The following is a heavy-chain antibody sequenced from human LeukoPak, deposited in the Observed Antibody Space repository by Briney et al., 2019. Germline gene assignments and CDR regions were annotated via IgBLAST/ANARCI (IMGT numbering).Heavy chain of an antibody. CDR3: ARLIVGATVYFRH. CDR2: IYYSGTT. J-gene: IGHJ1*01. CDR1: GGSISSYY. Sequence: PSETLSLTCTVSGGSISSYYWSWIRQPPGKGLEWIGYIYYSGTTNYNPSLKSRVTISVDTSKNQFSLKLSSVTAADTAVYYCARLIVGATVYFRHWGQGTLVTVSS. D-gene: IGHD1-26*01. V-gene: IGHV4-59*08.